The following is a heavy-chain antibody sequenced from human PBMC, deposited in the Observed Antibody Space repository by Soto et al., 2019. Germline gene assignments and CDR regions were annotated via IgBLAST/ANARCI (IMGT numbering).Heavy chain of an antibody. D-gene: IGHD6-19*01. CDR2: ISGGGGTT. J-gene: IGHJ3*02. V-gene: IGHV3-11*01. Sequence: ESGGGLVKPGGSLRLSCAASGSTFSDNYKSWIRQAPGKGLEWISYISGGGGTTHYADSVKGRFTISRDNAKNSLYLQMNNLRVEDTAVYYCARGAKPYSSGRDVLDIWGQGTMVTVSS. CDR3: ARGAKPYSSGRDVLDI. CDR1: GSTFSDNY.